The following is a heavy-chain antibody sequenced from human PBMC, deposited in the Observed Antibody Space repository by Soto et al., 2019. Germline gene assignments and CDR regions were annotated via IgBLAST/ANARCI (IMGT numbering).Heavy chain of an antibody. Sequence: SVKVSCKASGGTFSSYAISWVRQAPGQGLEWMGGIIPIFGTANYAQKFQGRVTITADKSTSTAYMELSSLRSEDTAVYYCARGPMFGIPGHGWFDPWGQGTLVTVSS. CDR2: IIPIFGTA. V-gene: IGHV1-69*06. D-gene: IGHD3-3*01. J-gene: IGHJ5*02. CDR1: GGTFSSYA. CDR3: ARGPMFGIPGHGWFDP.